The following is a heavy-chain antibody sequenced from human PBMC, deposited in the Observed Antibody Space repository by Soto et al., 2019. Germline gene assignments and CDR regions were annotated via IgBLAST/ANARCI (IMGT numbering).Heavy chain of an antibody. CDR2: ISYDGNNK. CDR1: GFTFSSNA. CDR3: ATTHYGSSGHYTSAFDV. Sequence: GGSLRFSCAASGFTFSSNAMHWVRQAPSKGLEWVAVISYDGNNKYYADSVKGRFTISRDNSKNTLYLQMNSLRAEDTAVYYCATTHYGSSGHYTSAFDVWGQGTMVTVSS. V-gene: IGHV3-30*03. J-gene: IGHJ3*01. D-gene: IGHD3-22*01.